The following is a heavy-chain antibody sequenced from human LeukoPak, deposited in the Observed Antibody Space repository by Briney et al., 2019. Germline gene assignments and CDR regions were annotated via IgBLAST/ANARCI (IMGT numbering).Heavy chain of an antibody. Sequence: ASVKVSCKASGYTFTSYDINWVRQATGQGLEWMGWMNPNSGNTGYAQKFQGRVTMTRNTSISTAYMELSSLRSEDTAVYYCARVSQYQLLYVMDWFDPWGQGTLVTVSS. CDR1: GYTFTSYD. CDR3: ARVSQYQLLYVMDWFDP. D-gene: IGHD2-2*02. V-gene: IGHV1-8*01. J-gene: IGHJ5*02. CDR2: MNPNSGNT.